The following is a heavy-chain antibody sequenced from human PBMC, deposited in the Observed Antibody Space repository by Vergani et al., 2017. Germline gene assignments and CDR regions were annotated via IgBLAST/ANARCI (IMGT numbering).Heavy chain of an antibody. Sequence: QVQLVQSGAEVKKPGSSVKVSCKASGCTFSSYTISWVRQAPGQGLEWMGRIIPILGIANYAQKFQGRVTITADKSTSTAYMELSSLRSEDTAVYYCARASGSYSKNAFDIWDRGTMVTVSS. V-gene: IGHV1-69*02. J-gene: IGHJ3*02. D-gene: IGHD1-26*01. CDR3: ARASGSYSKNAFDI. CDR1: GCTFSSYT. CDR2: IIPILGIA.